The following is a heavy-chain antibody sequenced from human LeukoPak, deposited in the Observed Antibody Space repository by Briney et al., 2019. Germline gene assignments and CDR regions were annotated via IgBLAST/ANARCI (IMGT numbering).Heavy chain of an antibody. V-gene: IGHV3-23*01. Sequence: GGSLRLSCAASGFTVSSNYMSWVRQAPGKGLEWVSHISDSGGITYYADSVKGRFTISRDNSKNTLYLQMNSLRVEDTAVYYCAKYFAPTAGFPGYFDYWGQGTLVTVSS. CDR2: ISDSGGIT. D-gene: IGHD2/OR15-2a*01. CDR3: AKYFAPTAGFPGYFDY. J-gene: IGHJ4*02. CDR1: GFTVSSNY.